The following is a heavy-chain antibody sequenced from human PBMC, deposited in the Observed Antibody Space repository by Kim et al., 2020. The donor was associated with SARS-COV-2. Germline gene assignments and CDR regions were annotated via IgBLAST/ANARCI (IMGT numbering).Heavy chain of an antibody. J-gene: IGHJ4*02. V-gene: IGHV2-70*01. Sequence: SGPTLVNPTQTLTLTCTFSGFSLSTSGMCVSWIRQPPGKALEWLALIDWDDDKYYSTSLKTRLTISKDTSKNQVVLTMTNMDPVDTATYYCARLSYYYDSSGWPPFDYWGQGTLVTVSS. D-gene: IGHD3-22*01. CDR1: GFSLSTSGMC. CDR3: ARLSYYYDSSGWPPFDY. CDR2: IDWDDDK.